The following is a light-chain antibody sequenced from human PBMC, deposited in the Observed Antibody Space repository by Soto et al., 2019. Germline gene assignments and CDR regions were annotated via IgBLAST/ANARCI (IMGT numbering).Light chain of an antibody. Sequence: EIVLTQSPGTLSLSPGERATLSCRASQSVSTSYLAWYQQKPGQAPRLLIYGASSRATGIPDRFSGSGSGADFTLTISRLEPEDFAVYYCQQYGSVTLPFGGGTKVEIK. CDR2: GAS. CDR3: QQYGSVTLP. CDR1: QSVSTSY. V-gene: IGKV3-20*01. J-gene: IGKJ4*01.